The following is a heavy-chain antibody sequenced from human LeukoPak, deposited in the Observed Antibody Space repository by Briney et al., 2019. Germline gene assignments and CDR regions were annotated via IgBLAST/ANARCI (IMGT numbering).Heavy chain of an antibody. D-gene: IGHD6-19*01. Sequence: GGSLRLSCAASGFTFSSYSMNWVRQAPGQGLEWVSVISRESRNIFYADSVKGRLTVSRDNARSSLYLQMNSLGAEDTAVYYCAKSSLQVTAVADRFDYWGQGTLVTVSS. V-gene: IGHV3-21*01. CDR2: ISRESRNI. CDR3: AKSSLQVTAVADRFDY. J-gene: IGHJ4*02. CDR1: GFTFSSYS.